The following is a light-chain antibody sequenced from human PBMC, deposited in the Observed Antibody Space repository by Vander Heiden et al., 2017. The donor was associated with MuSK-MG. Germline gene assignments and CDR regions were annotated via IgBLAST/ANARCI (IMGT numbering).Light chain of an antibody. V-gene: IGKV1-39*01. J-gene: IGKJ4*01. CDR2: AAS. CDR1: QSISSY. Sequence: DIQMTQSPSSLSASVGDRVTITCRASQSISSYLNWYQQKPGKAPKLLIYAASSLQSGVPSSFSGSGYGTDFTLNISSRQPEDFTPYYCQQSDSKLALTFGGGTKVEIK. CDR3: QQSDSKLALT.